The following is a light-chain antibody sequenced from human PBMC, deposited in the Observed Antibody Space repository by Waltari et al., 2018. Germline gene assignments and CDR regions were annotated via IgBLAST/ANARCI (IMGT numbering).Light chain of an antibody. J-gene: IGKJ4*01. Sequence: AIRMTQSPSSFSASTGDRVTITCRASQGISSYLAWSQQKPGKAPKLLIYAASTLQSVVPSRFRGSGSGTAFTLTISCLQSADFATYYCQQYYSYPLTCGGGSTVEIK. CDR1: QGISSY. V-gene: IGKV1-8*01. CDR2: AAS. CDR3: QQYYSYPLT.